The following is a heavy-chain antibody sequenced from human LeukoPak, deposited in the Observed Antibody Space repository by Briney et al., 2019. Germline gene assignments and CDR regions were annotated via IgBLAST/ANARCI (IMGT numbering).Heavy chain of an antibody. D-gene: IGHD2-2*01. V-gene: IGHV3-30*18. CDR2: ISYDGSNK. Sequence: GRSLRLSCAASGFTFSSHGMHRVRQAPGKGLEWVAVISYDGSNKYYADSVKGRFTISRDNSKNTLYLQMNSLRAEDTAVYYCAKAQGVVVPAAMRSYYYYGMDVWGQGTTVTVSS. CDR3: AKAQGVVVPAAMRSYYYYGMDV. CDR1: GFTFSSHG. J-gene: IGHJ6*02.